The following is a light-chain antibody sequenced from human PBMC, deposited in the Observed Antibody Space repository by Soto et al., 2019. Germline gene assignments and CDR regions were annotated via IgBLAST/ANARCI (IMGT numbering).Light chain of an antibody. CDR1: QSVSSTY. Sequence: EIVLTQSPGTLSLSPGERATLSCRASQSVSSTYLAWYQQKPGQAPRLLVYGASNRATGIPDRFSGSGSGTDFTLTISRLEPEDFAVYYCQQYGNSPIFGPGTKVDIK. J-gene: IGKJ3*01. V-gene: IGKV3-20*01. CDR3: QQYGNSPI. CDR2: GAS.